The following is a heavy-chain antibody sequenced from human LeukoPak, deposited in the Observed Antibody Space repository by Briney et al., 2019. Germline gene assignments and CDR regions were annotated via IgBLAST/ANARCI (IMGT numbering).Heavy chain of an antibody. D-gene: IGHD6-19*01. V-gene: IGHV4-34*01. CDR3: ARGQGSSGWYNWFDP. J-gene: IGHJ5*02. CDR2: INHSGST. Sequence: SETLSLTCAVYGGSFSGYYWSWIRQPPGKGLEWIGEINHSGSTNYNPSLKSRVTISVDTSKNQFSLKLSSVTAADTAVYYCARGQGSSGWYNWFDPWGRGTLVTVSS. CDR1: GGSFSGYY.